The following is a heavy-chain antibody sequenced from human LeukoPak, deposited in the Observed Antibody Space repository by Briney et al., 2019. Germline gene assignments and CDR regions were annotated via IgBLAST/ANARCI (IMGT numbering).Heavy chain of an antibody. CDR1: GFTFSSYA. CDR2: ISGSGGST. Sequence: GGSLRLSCAASGFTFSSYAMSWVRQAPGKGLEWVSAISGSGGSTYYADSVKGRFTISRDTSKNTLFLQMNSLRAGDTALYYCARRLSLRFDAFAVWGPGTVVTVSS. V-gene: IGHV3-23*01. J-gene: IGHJ3*01. D-gene: IGHD3-3*01. CDR3: ARRLSLRFDAFAV.